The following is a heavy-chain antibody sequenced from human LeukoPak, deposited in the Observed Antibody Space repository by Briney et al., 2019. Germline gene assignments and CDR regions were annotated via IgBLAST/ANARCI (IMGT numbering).Heavy chain of an antibody. CDR1: VFTFSSYA. J-gene: IGHJ3*02. CDR3: AKPNYYGSGSYYYVGAFDI. CDR2: ISVSGGST. Sequence: GGSLRPSCEASVFTFSSYAMSWVRQAPGKGLEGVSAISVSGGSTYYADSVKGRFTISRDNSKNPLYLQMNSLRAEDTAVYYCAKPNYYGSGSYYYVGAFDIWGQGTMVTVSS. V-gene: IGHV3-23*01. D-gene: IGHD3-10*01.